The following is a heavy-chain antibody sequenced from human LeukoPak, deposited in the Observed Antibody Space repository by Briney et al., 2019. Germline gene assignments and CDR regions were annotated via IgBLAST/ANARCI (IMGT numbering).Heavy chain of an antibody. CDR2: IYYSGIT. V-gene: IGHV4-39*01. D-gene: IGHD1-7*01. CDR3: ARRWNYGRNYYIDV. CDR1: GGSISSSSYY. J-gene: IGHJ6*03. Sequence: SETLSLTCTVSGGSISSSSYYWGWIRQPPGKGLEWIGSIYYSGITYYNPSLKSRVTISVDTSKKQFSLILSSVTAADTAVYYCARRWNYGRNYYIDVWGKGAAVSVSS.